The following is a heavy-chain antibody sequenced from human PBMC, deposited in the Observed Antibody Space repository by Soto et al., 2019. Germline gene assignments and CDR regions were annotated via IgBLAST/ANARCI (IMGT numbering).Heavy chain of an antibody. V-gene: IGHV1-3*01. CDR1: GYTFTGYA. D-gene: IGHD2-15*01. J-gene: IGHJ4*02. CDR2: INAGNGNT. CDR3: AKGEWSYCRGGSCYYFDC. Sequence: QVQLVQSGSELKKPGASVKVSCKASGYTFTGYAMHWVRQAPGQRLEWMGWINAGNGNTKYSQKFQGRFTITRDTXAXTXXMELSRLRSEDATVNYCAKGEWSYCRGGSCYYFDCWGQGPVVTDSS.